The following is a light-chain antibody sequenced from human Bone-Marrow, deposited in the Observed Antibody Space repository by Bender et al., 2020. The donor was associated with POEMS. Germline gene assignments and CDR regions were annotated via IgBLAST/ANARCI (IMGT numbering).Light chain of an antibody. Sequence: SYELTQSPSVSVSPGQTASITCSGDKLGDKYVCWYQQKPGQSPVLVISQDSQRPSGVPGRFSGSRSGNTASLTVSGLQPEDEADYYCSSYGGSGNVLFGGGTKLTVL. V-gene: IGLV3-1*01. CDR1: KLGDKY. J-gene: IGLJ2*01. CDR2: QDS. CDR3: SSYGGSGNVL.